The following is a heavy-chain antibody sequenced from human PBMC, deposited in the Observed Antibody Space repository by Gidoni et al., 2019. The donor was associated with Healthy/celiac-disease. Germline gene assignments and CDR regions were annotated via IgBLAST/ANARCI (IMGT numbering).Heavy chain of an antibody. CDR2: MNPNSGNT. CDR3: ARGSQLLRYFDWDL. CDR1: GYTFTSYD. Sequence: QVQLVQSGAEVKKPGASVKVSCKAYGYTFTSYDINWVRQATGQGLEWMGWMNPNSGNTGYAQKFQGRVTMTRNTSISTSYMALSSLRSEDTAVYYCARGSQLLRYFDWDLWGQGTLVTVSS. D-gene: IGHD3-9*01. J-gene: IGHJ5*02. V-gene: IGHV1-8*01.